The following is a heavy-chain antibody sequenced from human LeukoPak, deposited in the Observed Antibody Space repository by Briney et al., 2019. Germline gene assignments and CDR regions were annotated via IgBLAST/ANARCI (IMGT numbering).Heavy chain of an antibody. CDR2: FDPEHGET. CDR3: ATDPVGYCNADGCYSVDY. CDR1: GYTLTGLS. J-gene: IGHJ4*02. D-gene: IGHD2-15*01. Sequence: ASVKVSCKVSGYTLTGLSMHWVRQAPGKGLEWMGGFDPEHGETVYAQKFQGRLTMTEDTSTHTAYMELSSLRSDDTAVYYCATDPVGYCNADGCYSVDYWGQGTLVTVSS. V-gene: IGHV1-24*01.